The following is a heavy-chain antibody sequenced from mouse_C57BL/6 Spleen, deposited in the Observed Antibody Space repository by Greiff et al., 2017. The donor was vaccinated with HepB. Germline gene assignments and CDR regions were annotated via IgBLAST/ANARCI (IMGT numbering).Heavy chain of an antibody. D-gene: IGHD1-1*01. CDR2: IDPNSGGT. V-gene: IGHV1-72*01. J-gene: IGHJ3*01. Sequence: VQLQQSGAELVKPGASVKLSCKASGYTFTSYWMHWVKQRPGRGLEWIGRIDPNSGGTKYNEKFKSKATLTVDKPSSTAYMQLSSLTSEDSAVYYCAKTTHTGYSSAWFAYWGQGTLVTVSA. CDR3: AKTTHTGYSSAWFAY. CDR1: GYTFTSYW.